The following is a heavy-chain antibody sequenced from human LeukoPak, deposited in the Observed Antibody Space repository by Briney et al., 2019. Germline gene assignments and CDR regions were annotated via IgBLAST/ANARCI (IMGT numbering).Heavy chain of an antibody. CDR1: GGSISSYY. J-gene: IGHJ4*02. CDR3: ARDPNGPERSEVHITIFGVVTSERGYFDY. CDR2: IYTSGST. D-gene: IGHD3-3*01. V-gene: IGHV4-4*07. Sequence: KASETLSLTCTVSGGSISSYYWSWIRQPAGKGLEWIGRIYTSGSTNYNPSLKSRVTMSVDTSKNQFSLKLSSVTAADTAVYYCARDPNGPERSEVHITIFGVVTSERGYFDYWGQGTLVTVSS.